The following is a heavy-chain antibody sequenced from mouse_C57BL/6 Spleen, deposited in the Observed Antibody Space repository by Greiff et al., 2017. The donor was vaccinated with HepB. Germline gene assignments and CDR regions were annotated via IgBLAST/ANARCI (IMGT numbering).Heavy chain of an antibody. J-gene: IGHJ1*03. CDR3: VRRGTSGGYFDV. Sequence: DVQLQESGGGLVQPKGSLKLSCAASGFSFNTYAMNWVRQAPGKGLEWVARIRSKSNNYATYYADSVKDRFTISRDDSESMLYLQMNNLKTEDTAMYYCVRRGTSGGYFDVWGTGTTVTVSS. CDR1: GFSFNTYA. V-gene: IGHV10-1*01. D-gene: IGHD1-3*01. CDR2: IRSKSNNYAT.